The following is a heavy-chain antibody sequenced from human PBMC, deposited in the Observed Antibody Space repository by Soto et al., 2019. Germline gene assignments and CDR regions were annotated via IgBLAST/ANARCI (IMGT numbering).Heavy chain of an antibody. Sequence: GASVKVSCKVSGYTLTELSMHWVRQAPGKGLEWMGGFDPEDGETIYAQKFQGRVTMTEDTSTDTAYMELSSLRSEDTAVYYCATSTDIVVVPSVPPPPSYCMDVWGQGTIVT. CDR1: GYTLTELS. V-gene: IGHV1-24*01. CDR2: FDPEDGET. CDR3: ATSTDIVVVPSVPPPPSYCMDV. D-gene: IGHD2-2*01. J-gene: IGHJ6*02.